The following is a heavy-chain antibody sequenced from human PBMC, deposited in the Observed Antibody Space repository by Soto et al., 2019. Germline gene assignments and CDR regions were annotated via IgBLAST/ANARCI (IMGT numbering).Heavy chain of an antibody. D-gene: IGHD3-10*01. J-gene: IGHJ4*02. CDR3: ARHPNQGLRGIVAACFDY. CDR1: GYDFPDYG. Sequence: QVELVQSGPEMKKPGASVTVSCRATGYDFPDYGISWVRQAPGQGLEWMGWIRSYKHHTNIAQIFKDRVTLTADTATTTAFMELRSLGSDDTAVYYCARHPNQGLRGIVAACFDYWGQGTPVTVSS. CDR2: IRSYKHHT. V-gene: IGHV1-18*04.